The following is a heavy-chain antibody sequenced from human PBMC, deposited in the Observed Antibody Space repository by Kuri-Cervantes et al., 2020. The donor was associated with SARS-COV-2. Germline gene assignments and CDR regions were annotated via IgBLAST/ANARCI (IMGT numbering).Heavy chain of an antibody. D-gene: IGHD6-19*01. J-gene: IGHJ6*02. CDR2: INHSGST. CDR3: ARDRDKRYSSGSYYYYGMDV. CDR1: GGSFSGYY. Sequence: SETLSLTCAVYGGSFSGYYWSWIRQPPGKGLEWIGEINHSGSTNYNPSLKSRVTISVDTSKNQFSLKLSSVTAADTAVYYCARDRDKRYSSGSYYYYGMDVWGQGTTVTVSS. V-gene: IGHV4-34*01.